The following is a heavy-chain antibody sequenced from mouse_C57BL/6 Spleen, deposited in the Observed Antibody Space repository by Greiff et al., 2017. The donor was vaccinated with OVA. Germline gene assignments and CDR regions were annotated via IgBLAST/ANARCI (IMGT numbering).Heavy chain of an antibody. CDR3: ARGRDSNYGLGDMDY. D-gene: IGHD2-5*01. CDR2: IYPSDSET. Sequence: QVQLQQPGAELVRPGSSVKLSCKASGYTFTSYWMDWVKQRPGQGLEWIGNIYPSDSETHYNQKFKDKATLTVDKSSSTAYIQLRSLTSEDSAVYDYARGRDSNYGLGDMDYWGQGTSVTVSS. CDR1: GYTFTSYW. J-gene: IGHJ4*01. V-gene: IGHV1-61*01.